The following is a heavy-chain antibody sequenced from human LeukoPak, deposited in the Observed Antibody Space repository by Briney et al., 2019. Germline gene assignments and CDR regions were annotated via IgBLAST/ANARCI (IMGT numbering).Heavy chain of an antibody. Sequence: PRRSLRLSCAASGFTFSSYGMHWVRQAPGKGLEWVAVIWYDGSNKYYADSVKGRFTISRDNSKNTLYLQMNSLRAEDTAVYYCARDRNGDPQTPDYYFDYWGQGTLVTVSS. CDR2: IWYDGSNK. J-gene: IGHJ4*02. D-gene: IGHD4-17*01. CDR1: GFTFSSYG. CDR3: ARDRNGDPQTPDYYFDY. V-gene: IGHV3-33*01.